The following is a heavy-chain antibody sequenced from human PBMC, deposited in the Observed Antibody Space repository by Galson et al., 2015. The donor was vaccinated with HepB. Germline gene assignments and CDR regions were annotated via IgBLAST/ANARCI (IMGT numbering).Heavy chain of an antibody. V-gene: IGHV3-74*01. D-gene: IGHD2-2*01. CDR1: GFTFSNCW. CDR3: ARDLRRGRATSCQGGACGMDV. CDR2: TNSDGSGT. J-gene: IGHJ6*02. Sequence: SLRLSCAASGFTFSNCWMHWVRQAPGKGLVWVSRTNSDGSGTSYADSVEGRFTISRDNAKNTLYLQMNSLRAEDTAVYYCARDLRRGRATSCQGGACGMDVWGQGTTVTVSS.